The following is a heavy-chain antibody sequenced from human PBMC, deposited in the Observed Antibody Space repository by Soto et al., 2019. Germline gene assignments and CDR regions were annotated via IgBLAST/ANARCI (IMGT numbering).Heavy chain of an antibody. CDR1: GYTFTSYG. D-gene: IGHD3-9*01. CDR2: ISVYNDNT. Sequence: QVQLVQSGSEIKKPGASVKVSCKAFGYTFTSYGIGWVRQAPGQGLEWMGWISVYNDNTNYAQKFQGRVTMTPETSSSTAYMELRSRKSDDTAVYYCARIGFDGHWGQGTLVTVSS. V-gene: IGHV1-18*01. CDR3: ARIGFDGH. J-gene: IGHJ1*01.